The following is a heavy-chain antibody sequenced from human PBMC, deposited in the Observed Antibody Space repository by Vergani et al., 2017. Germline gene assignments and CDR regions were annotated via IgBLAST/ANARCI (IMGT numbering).Heavy chain of an antibody. CDR2: ISSSSSYI. J-gene: IGHJ6*02. V-gene: IGHV3-21*01. Sequence: EVQLVESGGGLVKPGGSLRLSCAASGFTFSSYSMNWVRQAPGKGLEWVSSISSSSSYIYYADSVKGRFTISRDNAKNSLYLQMNSLRAEDTAVYYCARGPRGAADGLYYYCGMDGWGQGTTVTVSS. CDR1: GFTFSSYS. CDR3: ARGPRGAADGLYYYCGMDG. D-gene: IGHD6-13*01.